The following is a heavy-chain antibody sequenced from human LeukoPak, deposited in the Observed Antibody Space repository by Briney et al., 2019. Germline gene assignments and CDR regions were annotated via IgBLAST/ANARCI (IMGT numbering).Heavy chain of an antibody. V-gene: IGHV3-15*01. J-gene: IGHJ6*03. CDR1: GCTFSNAW. CDR3: TTFDIVVVPAARLAPYYYYMDV. CDR2: IKSKTDGGTT. Sequence: PGGSLRLSCAASGCTFSNAWMSWGRQAPGKGLEWVGRIKSKTDGGTTDYAAPVKGRFTISRDDSKNTLYLQMNSLKTEDTAVYYCTTFDIVVVPAARLAPYYYYMDVWGKGTTVTVSS. D-gene: IGHD2-2*01.